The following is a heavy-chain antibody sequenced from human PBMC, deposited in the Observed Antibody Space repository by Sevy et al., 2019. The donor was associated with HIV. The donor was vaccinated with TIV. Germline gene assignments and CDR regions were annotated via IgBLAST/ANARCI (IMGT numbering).Heavy chain of an antibody. Sequence: GGSLRLSCEASGFTFVTYAMNWVRQAPGKGLEWVSGISGSGGSTYYADSVKGRFTISRDNSKNTLYLQMNSLRAEDTAVYYCAKGVYDSSGYYPMGAFDIWGQGTLVTVSS. V-gene: IGHV3-23*01. CDR2: ISGSGGST. D-gene: IGHD3-22*01. CDR1: GFTFVTYA. CDR3: AKGVYDSSGYYPMGAFDI. J-gene: IGHJ3*02.